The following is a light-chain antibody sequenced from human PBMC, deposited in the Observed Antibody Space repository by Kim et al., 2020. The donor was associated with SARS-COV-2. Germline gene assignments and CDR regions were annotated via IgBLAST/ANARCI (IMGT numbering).Light chain of an antibody. CDR3: QQYYSTTLT. J-gene: IGKJ5*01. CDR2: WAS. Sequence: DIVMTQSPDSLAVSLGERATINCKSRQSVLYSSNNKNYLAWYQQKPGQPPKLLIYWASTRESGVPDRFSGSGSGTDFTLTISSLQAEDVAVYFCQQYYSTTLTFGQGTRLEIK. V-gene: IGKV4-1*01. CDR1: QSVLYSSNNKNY.